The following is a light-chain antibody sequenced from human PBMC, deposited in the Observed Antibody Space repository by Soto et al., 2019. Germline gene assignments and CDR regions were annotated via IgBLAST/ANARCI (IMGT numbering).Light chain of an antibody. V-gene: IGKV3-15*01. CDR2: GAS. Sequence: EMVMTQSPATLSVSLGERATLSCRASPSVSTTLVWYQQKPGQAPRLLIYGASTRATGIPARFSGSGSGTEFALTISSLQSEDFAIYYCQQHDQGWTFGQGTKVEIK. J-gene: IGKJ1*01. CDR3: QQHDQGWT. CDR1: PSVSTT.